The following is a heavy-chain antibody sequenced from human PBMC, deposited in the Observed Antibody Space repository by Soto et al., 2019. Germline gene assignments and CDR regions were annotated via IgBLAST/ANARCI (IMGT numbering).Heavy chain of an antibody. Sequence: EVQLVESGGGLVQPGRSLRLSCAVSGSTSNDYAMHWLRQAPGKGLEWVSGIFLESDRTGYADSVKGRFTTSRDKAKNSLYLQMNSLRPEDTALYYCGKDGKAGGLDFWCQGTLVTVSS. CDR3: GKDGKAGGLDF. CDR1: GSTSNDYA. CDR2: IFLESDRT. D-gene: IGHD2-15*01. J-gene: IGHJ4*02. V-gene: IGHV3-9*02.